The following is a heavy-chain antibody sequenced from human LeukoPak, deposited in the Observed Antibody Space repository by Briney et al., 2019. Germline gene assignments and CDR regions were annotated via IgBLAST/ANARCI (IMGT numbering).Heavy chain of an antibody. CDR2: IIPIFGTA. D-gene: IGHD3-22*01. V-gene: IGHV1-69*05. CDR1: GGTFSSYA. Sequence: ASVKVSCKASGGTFSSYAISWARRAPGQGLEWMGRIIPIFGTANYAQKFQGRVTITTDESTSTAYMELSSLRSEDTAVYYCARGEYYYDSSGYEFDYWGQGTLVTVSS. CDR3: ARGEYYYDSSGYEFDY. J-gene: IGHJ4*02.